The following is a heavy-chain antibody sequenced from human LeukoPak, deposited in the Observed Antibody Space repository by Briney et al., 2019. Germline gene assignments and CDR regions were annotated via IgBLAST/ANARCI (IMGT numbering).Heavy chain of an antibody. V-gene: IGHV3-7*01. D-gene: IGHD6-13*01. CDR2: IKQDGSEK. CDR1: GIILSSYW. Sequence: GGSLTLSCAASGIILSSYWMSWVRQAPGKGLEWVANIKQDGSEKYYVDSVKGRFTISRDNAKNSLYLQMNSLRAEDTAVYYCARVKAGKAAAGCRAFDIWGQGTMVTVSS. CDR3: ARVKAGKAAAGCRAFDI. J-gene: IGHJ3*02.